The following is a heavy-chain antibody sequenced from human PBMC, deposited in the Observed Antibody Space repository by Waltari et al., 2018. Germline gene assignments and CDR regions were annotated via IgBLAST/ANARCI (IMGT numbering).Heavy chain of an antibody. Sequence: QVQLQESGPGLVKPSQTRSLTCKVSGGAISSGGYHWSWIRQHPGKGLEGMGHTYYSGITYYNPSLKSRITVSVDTSKNEFSLKLDSVTAADTALYYCARVKITMVRGVMYYFDYWGQGILVTVSS. CDR2: TYYSGIT. J-gene: IGHJ4*02. D-gene: IGHD3-10*01. V-gene: IGHV4-31*03. CDR3: ARVKITMVRGVMYYFDY. CDR1: GGAISSGGYH.